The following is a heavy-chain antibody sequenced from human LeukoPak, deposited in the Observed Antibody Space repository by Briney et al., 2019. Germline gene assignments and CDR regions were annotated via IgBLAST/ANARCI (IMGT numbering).Heavy chain of an antibody. CDR3: ARDFSSSSTVYYYYYMDV. Sequence: PSETLSLTCTVSGGSISSYYWSWIRQFPGKGLEWIGYIYYSGSTNYNPSLKSRVTISVDTSKNQFSLKLSSVTAADTAVYYCARDFSSSSTVYYYYYMDVWGKGTTVTVSS. D-gene: IGHD6-6*01. CDR1: GGSISSYY. V-gene: IGHV4-59*01. CDR2: IYYSGST. J-gene: IGHJ6*03.